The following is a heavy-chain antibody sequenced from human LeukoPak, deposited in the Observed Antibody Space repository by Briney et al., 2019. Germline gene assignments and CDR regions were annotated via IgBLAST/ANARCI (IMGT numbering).Heavy chain of an antibody. D-gene: IGHD2-2*01. CDR2: ISWNSGSI. CDR3: AKDSNWVPAAPFDP. V-gene: IGHV3-9*01. Sequence: GGSLRLSYAASGFTFDDYAMHWVRQAPGKGLEWVSGISWNSGSIGYADSVKGRFTISRDNAKNSLYLQMNSLRAEDTALYYCAKDSNWVPAAPFDPWGQGTLVTVSS. J-gene: IGHJ5*02. CDR1: GFTFDDYA.